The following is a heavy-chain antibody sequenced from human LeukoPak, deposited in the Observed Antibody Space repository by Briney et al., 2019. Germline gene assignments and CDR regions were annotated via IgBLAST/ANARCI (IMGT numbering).Heavy chain of an antibody. D-gene: IGHD3-16*01. CDR1: GFTFSNYW. CDR3: ASVPLGGYYGMDV. V-gene: IGHV3-7*01. Sequence: PGGSLRLSCTASGFTFSNYWMSWVRQAPGKGLEWVAHMKHDGSEKYYVDSVKGRFTISRDNAKNSLYLQMNSLRADDTAVYYCASVPLGGYYGMDVWGQGTTVTVSS. CDR2: MKHDGSEK. J-gene: IGHJ6*02.